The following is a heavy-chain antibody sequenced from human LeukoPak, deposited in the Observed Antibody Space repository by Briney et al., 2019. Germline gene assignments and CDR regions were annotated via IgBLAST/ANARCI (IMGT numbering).Heavy chain of an antibody. CDR3: ALYCSSTSCYPWDY. J-gene: IGHJ4*02. Sequence: GASVKVSYKASGYTFTGYYMHWVRQAPGQGLEWMGWMNPNSGNTGYAQKFQGRVTITRNTSISTAYMELSSLRSEDTAVYYCALYCSSTSCYPWDYWGQGTLVTVSS. CDR1: GYTFTGYY. V-gene: IGHV1-8*03. CDR2: MNPNSGNT. D-gene: IGHD2-2*01.